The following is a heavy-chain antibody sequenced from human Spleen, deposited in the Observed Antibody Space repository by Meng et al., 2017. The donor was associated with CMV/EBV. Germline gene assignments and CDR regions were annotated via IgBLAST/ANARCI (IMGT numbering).Heavy chain of an antibody. CDR1: GLTFSNYG. Sequence: GGSLRLSCGTSGLTFSNYGMHWVRQAPGKGLEWVAFIRYDASNTYYADSVKGRFTISRDNSKNTPFLQMNSVRAEDTAVYYCAKAKYQLPFDYWGQGTLVTVSS. D-gene: IGHD2-2*01. CDR2: IRYDASNT. CDR3: AKAKYQLPFDY. J-gene: IGHJ4*02. V-gene: IGHV3-30*02.